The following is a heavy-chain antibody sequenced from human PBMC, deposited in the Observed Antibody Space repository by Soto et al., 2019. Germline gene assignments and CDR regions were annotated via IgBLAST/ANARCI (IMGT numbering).Heavy chain of an antibody. J-gene: IGHJ4*02. CDR1: GGSISSGGYY. D-gene: IGHD3-10*01. V-gene: IGHV4-31*03. CDR2: IYYSGST. Sequence: SETLSLTCTVSGGSISSGGYYWSWIRQHPGKGLEWIGYIYYSGSTYYNPSLKSRVTISVDTSKNQFSLKLSSVTAADTAVYYCARGNPGGSGSYYNVDYWGQGTLVTVSS. CDR3: ARGNPGGSGSYYNVDY.